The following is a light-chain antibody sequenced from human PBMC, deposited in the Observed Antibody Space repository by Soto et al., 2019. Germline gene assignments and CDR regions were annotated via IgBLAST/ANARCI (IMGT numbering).Light chain of an antibody. CDR1: QGIDTY. CDR2: AAS. CDR3: QKYTRAPFT. Sequence: DIQMTQSPSSLSAAVGDRVTITCRASQGIDTYLAWYQQKPGKVPKLLIYAASTLQSGAPSRFSGSGSGTDFTLTISSLQPEDVATYYCQKYTRAPFTFGPGTKVDIK. V-gene: IGKV1-27*01. J-gene: IGKJ3*01.